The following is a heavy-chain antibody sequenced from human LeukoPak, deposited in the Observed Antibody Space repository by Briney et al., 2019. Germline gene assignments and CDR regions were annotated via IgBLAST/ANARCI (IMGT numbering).Heavy chain of an antibody. CDR3: ARGRHEGTTFRGYYYGLDV. V-gene: IGHV4-34*01. D-gene: IGHD4-11*01. J-gene: IGHJ6*02. Sequence: PSETLSLTCAVYGGSFSGYYFRWSWIRQPPGKGLEWIGAINDSGSTNYNSSLESQVTISVDTSKNQFYLRLSSVTAADTAVYYGARGRHEGTTFRGYYYGLDVWGQGTTVTVSS. CDR1: GGSFSGYY. CDR2: INDSGST.